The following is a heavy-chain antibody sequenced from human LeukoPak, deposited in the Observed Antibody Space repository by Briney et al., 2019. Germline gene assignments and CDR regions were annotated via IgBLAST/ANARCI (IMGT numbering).Heavy chain of an antibody. J-gene: IGHJ4*02. Sequence: GGSLRLSCAASGFTFSSYAMRWVRQAPGKGLEWASAISGSGGSTYYADSVKGRFTISRDNSKNTLYLQMNSLRAEDTAVYYCAKDLVMSTITRDGYDYWGQGTLVTVSS. CDR3: AKDLVMSTITRDGYDY. CDR2: ISGSGGST. D-gene: IGHD5-24*01. CDR1: GFTFSSYA. V-gene: IGHV3-23*01.